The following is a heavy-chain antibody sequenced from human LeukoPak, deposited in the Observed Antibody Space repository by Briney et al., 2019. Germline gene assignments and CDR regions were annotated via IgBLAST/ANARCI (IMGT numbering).Heavy chain of an antibody. V-gene: IGHV1-8*01. CDR2: MNPNSGNT. J-gene: IGHJ4*02. CDR3: ARDKWELLQLDY. Sequence: ASVTVSCKASGYTFTSYDINWVRQAAGQGLEWMGWMNPNSGNTGYAQTFQGRVTMTRNTSISTAYMELSSLRSEDTAVYYCARDKWELLQLDYWGQGTLATVSS. CDR1: GYTFTSYD. D-gene: IGHD1-26*01.